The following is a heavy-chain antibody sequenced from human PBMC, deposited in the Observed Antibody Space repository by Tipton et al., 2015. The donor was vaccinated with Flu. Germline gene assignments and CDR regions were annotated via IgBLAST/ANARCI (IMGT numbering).Heavy chain of an antibody. CDR2: IYTSGST. V-gene: IGHV4-61*02. CDR1: GGSISSSSYY. Sequence: LRLSCTVSGGSISSSSYYWGWIRQPPGKGLEWIGRIYTSGSTNYNPSLKSRVTMSVDTSKNQFSLKLSSVTAADTAVYYCARDLYCSSTSCYSYYYYMDVWGKGTTVTVSS. D-gene: IGHD2-2*02. CDR3: ARDLYCSSTSCYSYYYYMDV. J-gene: IGHJ6*03.